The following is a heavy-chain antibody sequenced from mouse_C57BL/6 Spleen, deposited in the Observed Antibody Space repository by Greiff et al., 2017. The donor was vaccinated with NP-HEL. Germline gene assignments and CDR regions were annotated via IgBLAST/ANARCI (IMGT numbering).Heavy chain of an antibody. V-gene: IGHV3-6*01. CDR1: GYSITSGYY. Sequence: ESGPGLVKPSQSLSLTCSVTGYSITSGYYWNWIRQFPGNKLEWMGYISYDGSNNYNPSLKNRISITRDTSKNQFFLKLNSVTTEDTATYYCARVGNYYGRDYWGQGTTLTVSS. D-gene: IGHD1-1*01. CDR3: ARVGNYYGRDY. J-gene: IGHJ2*01. CDR2: ISYDGSN.